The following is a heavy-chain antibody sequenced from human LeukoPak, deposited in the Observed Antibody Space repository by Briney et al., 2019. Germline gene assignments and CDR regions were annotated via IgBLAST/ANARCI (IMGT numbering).Heavy chain of an antibody. CDR3: AIIPEGYDSGVSWYFDY. CDR1: GYSFTSYW. Sequence: GESLKISCKGSGYSFTSYWIAWVRQMPGKGLEWMGIIYPGDSDTRYSPSFQGQVTISADKSISTAYLQWSSLKASDTAMYYCAIIPEGYDSGVSWYFDYWGQGTLVTVSS. J-gene: IGHJ4*02. D-gene: IGHD3-10*01. V-gene: IGHV5-51*01. CDR2: IYPGDSDT.